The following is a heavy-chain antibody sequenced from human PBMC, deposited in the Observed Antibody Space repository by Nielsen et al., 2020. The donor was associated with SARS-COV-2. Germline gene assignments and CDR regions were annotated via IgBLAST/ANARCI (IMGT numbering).Heavy chain of an antibody. J-gene: IGHJ5*02. V-gene: IGHV3-74*01. Sequence: GGSLRLSCAASGFTFNRYWMHWVRQAPGKGLVWVSRMNSDGTYITYAESVKGRFTISRDNAKNSLYLQMNSLRAEDTAVYYCASSNYVEDWFDPWGQGTLVTVSS. CDR3: ASSNYVEDWFDP. CDR2: MNSDGTYI. CDR1: GFTFNRYW. D-gene: IGHD4-11*01.